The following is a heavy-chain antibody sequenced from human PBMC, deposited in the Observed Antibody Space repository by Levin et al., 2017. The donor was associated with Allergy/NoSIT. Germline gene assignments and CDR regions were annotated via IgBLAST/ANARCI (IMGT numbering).Heavy chain of an antibody. CDR3: TTDREVFTMIVVVMGY. Sequence: GGSLRLSCAASGFTFSNAWMSWVRQAPGKGLEWVGRIKSKTDGGTTDYAAPVKGRFTISRDDSKNTLYLQMNSLKTEDTAVYYCTTDREVFTMIVVVMGYWGQGTLVTVSS. CDR1: GFTFSNAW. J-gene: IGHJ4*02. CDR2: IKSKTDGGTT. D-gene: IGHD3-22*01. V-gene: IGHV3-15*01.